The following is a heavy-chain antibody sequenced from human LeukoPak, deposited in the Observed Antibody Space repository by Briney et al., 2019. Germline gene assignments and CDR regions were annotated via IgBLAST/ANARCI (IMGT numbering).Heavy chain of an antibody. Sequence: SETLSLTCTVSGGSISSYYWSWIRQPPGKGLEWIGYIYYSGSTNYNPSLKSRVTISVDTSKNQFSLKLSSVTAADTAVYYCARGISSGWSYYFDYWGQGILVTVSS. CDR2: IYYSGST. CDR3: ARGISSGWSYYFDY. CDR1: GGSISSYY. D-gene: IGHD6-19*01. J-gene: IGHJ4*02. V-gene: IGHV4-59*01.